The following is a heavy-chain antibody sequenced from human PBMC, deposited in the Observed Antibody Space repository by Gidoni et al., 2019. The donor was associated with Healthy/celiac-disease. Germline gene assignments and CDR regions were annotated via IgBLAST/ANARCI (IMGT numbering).Heavy chain of an antibody. D-gene: IGHD2-15*01. Sequence: QVQLQHWGAGLLKLSETLSPTCALVGGHFSGYYCIWTRQPPGKGLEWIGEIDHSGSTNYNPSLKGRVTISGDTSKNQFSMKLSSVTAADTAVYYCARGRKGIVVVVAAKYRPLYFDYWGQGTLVTVSS. CDR3: ARGRKGIVVVVAAKYRPLYFDY. CDR2: IDHSGST. J-gene: IGHJ4*02. CDR1: GGHFSGYY. V-gene: IGHV4-34*01.